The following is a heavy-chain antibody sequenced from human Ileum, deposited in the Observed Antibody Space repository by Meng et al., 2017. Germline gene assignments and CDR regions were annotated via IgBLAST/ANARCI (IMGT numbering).Heavy chain of an antibody. V-gene: IGHV3-23*01. J-gene: IGHJ4*01. CDR1: GFTFSTYG. D-gene: IGHD1-26*01. Sequence: GESLKISCGVSGFTFSTYGMSWVRQAPGKGLEWVSGISGRVGGTYYADSVKGRFTISRDSSKNTLYLQMSSLRADDTAVYYCAKGGSGSYNTYFDSWGHGTLVTVSS. CDR3: AKGGSGSYNTYFDS. CDR2: ISGRVGGT.